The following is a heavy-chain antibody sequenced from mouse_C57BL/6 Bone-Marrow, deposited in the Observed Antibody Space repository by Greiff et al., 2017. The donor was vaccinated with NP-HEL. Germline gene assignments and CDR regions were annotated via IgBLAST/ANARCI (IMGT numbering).Heavy chain of an antibody. Sequence: QVQLKESGPGLVQPSQSLSITCTVSGFSLTSYGVHWVRQSPGKGLEWLGVIWSGGSTDYNAAFISRLSISKDNSKSQVFFKMNSLQADDTARYYCARTGKGYYAMDYWGQGTSVTVSS. J-gene: IGHJ4*01. CDR1: GFSLTSYG. CDR2: IWSGGST. D-gene: IGHD4-1*01. V-gene: IGHV2-2*01. CDR3: ARTGKGYYAMDY.